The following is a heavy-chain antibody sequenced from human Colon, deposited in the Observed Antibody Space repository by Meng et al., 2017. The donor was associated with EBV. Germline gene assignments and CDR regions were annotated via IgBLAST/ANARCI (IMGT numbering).Heavy chain of an antibody. CDR2: ISYGGST. V-gene: IGHV4-39*07. J-gene: IGHJ4*02. CDR1: GGSISSSSYS. D-gene: IGHD5-18*01. Sequence: QLLRQEAGPGLVKPSETLSLTCTVSGGSISSSSYSCAWIRQPPGKGLEWIGGISYGGSTSYNPSLKSRVTISIDTSKNQFSLSLTSVTAADTAIYYCARGIQIWHEIDYWGQGTLVTVSS. CDR3: ARGIQIWHEIDY.